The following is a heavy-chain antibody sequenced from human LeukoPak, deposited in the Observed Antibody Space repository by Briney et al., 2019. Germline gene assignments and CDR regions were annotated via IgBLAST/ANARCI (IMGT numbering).Heavy chain of an antibody. CDR2: INHSGST. D-gene: IGHD3-10*01. CDR3: ARGKGFGSYYYYYGMDV. J-gene: IGHJ6*02. V-gene: IGHV4-34*01. CDR1: GGSFSGYY. Sequence: NPSETLSLTCAVYGGSFSGYYWSWIRQPPGKGLEWIGEINHSGSTNYNPSLKSRVTISVDTSKNQFSLKLSSVTAADTAVYYCARGKGFGSYYYYYGMDVWGQGTTVTVSS.